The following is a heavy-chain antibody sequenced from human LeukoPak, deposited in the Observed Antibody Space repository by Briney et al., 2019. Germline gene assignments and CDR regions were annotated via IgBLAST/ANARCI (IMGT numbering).Heavy chain of an antibody. CDR2: ISSSGSTI. D-gene: IGHD3-9*01. CDR3: ARDTASDYYDILTGYYKLRDDLSNPDYYYYYGMDV. V-gene: IGHV3-11*01. Sequence: PGGSLRLSCAASGFTFSDYYMSWIRQAPGKGLEWVSYISSSGSTIYYADSVKGRFTISRDNAKNSLYLQMNSLRAEDTAVYYCARDTASDYYDILTGYYKLRDDLSNPDYYYYYGMDVWGQGTTVTVSS. J-gene: IGHJ6*02. CDR1: GFTFSDYY.